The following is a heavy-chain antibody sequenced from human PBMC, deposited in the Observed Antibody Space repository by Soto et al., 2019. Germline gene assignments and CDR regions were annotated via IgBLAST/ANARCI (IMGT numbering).Heavy chain of an antibody. V-gene: IGHV1-69*13. CDR2: IIPIFGTA. CDR1: GYTFTGYY. J-gene: IGHJ4*02. Sequence: SVKFSCKASGYTFTGYYMHWVRQAPGQGLEWMGGIIPIFGTANYAQKFQGRVTITADESTSTAYMELSSLRSEDTAVYYCARAPYDSSGYYLFDYWGQGTLVTVSS. CDR3: ARAPYDSSGYYLFDY. D-gene: IGHD3-22*01.